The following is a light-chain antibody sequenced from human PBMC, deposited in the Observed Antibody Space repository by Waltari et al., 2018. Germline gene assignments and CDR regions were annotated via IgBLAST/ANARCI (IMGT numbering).Light chain of an antibody. CDR1: HSNIGNNY. V-gene: IGLV1-51*02. Sequence: QSVLTQPPSVSAAPGQRVTISCSGGHSNIGNNYVSWYRQFPGTAPELLIYEDGERPSGVPGRCSGSKSGTSATLYITGLQAGDEADYYCGTWDSSLSGAVFGGGTHLTVL. J-gene: IGLJ7*01. CDR2: EDG. CDR3: GTWDSSLSGAV.